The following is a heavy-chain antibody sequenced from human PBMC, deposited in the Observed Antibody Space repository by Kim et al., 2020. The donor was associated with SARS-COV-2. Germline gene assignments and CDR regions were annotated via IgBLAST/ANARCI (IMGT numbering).Heavy chain of an antibody. CDR1: GGSISSSSYY. D-gene: IGHD6-13*01. J-gene: IGHJ4*02. CDR3: ARHRGYSSSWYTNFDY. Sequence: SETLSLTCTVSGGSISSSSYYWGWIRQPPGKGLEWIGSIYYSGSTYYNPSLKSRVTISVDTSKNQFSLKLSSVTAADTAVYYCARHRGYSSSWYTNFDYWGQGTLVTVSS. CDR2: IYYSGST. V-gene: IGHV4-39*01.